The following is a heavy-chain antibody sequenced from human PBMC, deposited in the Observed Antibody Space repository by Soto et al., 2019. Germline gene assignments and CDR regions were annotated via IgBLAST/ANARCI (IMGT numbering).Heavy chain of an antibody. J-gene: IGHJ4*02. D-gene: IGHD2-2*01. CDR3: AKDLRHCSSTSCYHY. CDR2: ISGSGGST. V-gene: IGHV3-23*01. CDR1: GFTFSSYA. Sequence: GGSLRLSCAASGFTFSSYAMSWVRQAPGKGLEWVSAISGSGGSTYYADSVKGRFTISRDNSKNTLYLQMNSLRAEDTAVYYCAKDLRHCSSTSCYHYWGQGTLVTVSS.